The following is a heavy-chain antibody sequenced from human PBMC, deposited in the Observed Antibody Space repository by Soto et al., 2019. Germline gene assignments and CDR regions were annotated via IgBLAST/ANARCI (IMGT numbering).Heavy chain of an antibody. V-gene: IGHV3-33*01. CDR1: GFTFSSYG. D-gene: IGHD2-2*01. CDR2: IWYDGSNK. J-gene: IGHJ4*02. Sequence: GGSLRLSCAASGFTFSSYGMHWVRQAPGKGLEWVAVIWYDGSNKYYADSVKGRFTISRDNSKNTLYLQMNSLRAEDTAVYYCARDQLGGVVPAAMDYWGQGTLVTVSS. CDR3: ARDQLGGVVPAAMDY.